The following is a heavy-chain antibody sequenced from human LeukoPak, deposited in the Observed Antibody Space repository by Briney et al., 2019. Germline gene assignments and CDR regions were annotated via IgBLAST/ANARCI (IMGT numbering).Heavy chain of an antibody. J-gene: IGHJ3*02. CDR2: IYYNATT. CDR3: ARRPDSMAVAGYQTDAFDI. V-gene: IGHV4-59*08. CDR1: GVSISRYY. Sequence: PSETLSLTCPVSGVSISRYYWSWIRQPPGKGLEWIAYIYYNATTNYNPIIKRRVTIIVDTSKHQLSLKLTSLTAADTAAYYCARRPDSMAVAGYQTDAFDIWGEGTMVTVSA. D-gene: IGHD6-19*01.